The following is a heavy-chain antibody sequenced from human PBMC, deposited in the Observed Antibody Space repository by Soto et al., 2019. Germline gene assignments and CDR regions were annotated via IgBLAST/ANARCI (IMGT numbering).Heavy chain of an antibody. CDR3: ARGDIDY. CDR1: GYSFTNYY. Sequence: ASVKVSCKASGYSFTNYYVQWVRQAPGQGLEWLGVVHPDGGHTTYAQKFQDRVTMTRDTFTSTIYTGLSSLRSEDTAIYYCARGDIDYWGQGTLVTVSS. V-gene: IGHV1-46*01. J-gene: IGHJ4*02. CDR2: VHPDGGHT.